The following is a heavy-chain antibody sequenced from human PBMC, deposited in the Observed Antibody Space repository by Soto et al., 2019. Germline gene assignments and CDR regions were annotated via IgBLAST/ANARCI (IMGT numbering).Heavy chain of an antibody. Sequence: GGSLRLSCAASGVIFSNFGMHWVRQAPGKGLEWVGIIWHDGSNKYYADSVEGRFTISRDNSKNTVYLQMNSLRGEDTGIYYCAGFSVAEGAAQLEYWGQGTLVTVSS. CDR1: GVIFSNFG. D-gene: IGHD1-26*01. CDR2: IWHDGSNK. J-gene: IGHJ4*02. CDR3: AGFSVAEGAAQLEY. V-gene: IGHV3-33*01.